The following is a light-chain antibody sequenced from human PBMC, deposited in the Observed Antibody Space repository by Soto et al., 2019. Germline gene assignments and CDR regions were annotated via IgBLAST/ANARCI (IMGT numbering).Light chain of an antibody. CDR3: SSYTTSGTYVL. J-gene: IGLJ3*02. CDR2: EVN. V-gene: IGLV2-14*01. Sequence: QSALTQPASVSGSRGQSITISCTGTSRDVGAFNYVSWYQQHPDKAPKLLISEVNNRPSGVSHRFSGSKSGNTASLTISGLQPADEADYYCSSYTTSGTYVLFGGGTKLTVL. CDR1: SRDVGAFNY.